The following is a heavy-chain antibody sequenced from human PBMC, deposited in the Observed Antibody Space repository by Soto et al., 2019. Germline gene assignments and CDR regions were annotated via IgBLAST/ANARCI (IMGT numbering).Heavy chain of an antibody. Sequence: KPSETLSLTCAVSGGSISSGAYSWSWIRQPPGKGLEWIGYIYHSGSTYYNPSLKSRVTISVDTSKNQFSLKLSSVTAADTAVYYCARDNGYSYDYWGQGTLVTV. J-gene: IGHJ4*02. CDR2: IYHSGST. CDR1: GGSISSGAYS. D-gene: IGHD5-18*01. CDR3: ARDNGYSYDY. V-gene: IGHV4-30-2*05.